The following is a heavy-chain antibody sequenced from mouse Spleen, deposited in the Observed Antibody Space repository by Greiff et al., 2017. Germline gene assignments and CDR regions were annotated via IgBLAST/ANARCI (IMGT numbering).Heavy chain of an antibody. Sequence: VKLVESGAELVRPGASVTLSCKASGYTFTDYEMHWVKQTPVHGLEWIGAIDPETGGTAYNQKFKGKAILTADKSSSTAYMELRSLTSEDSAVYYCTSSLLWRYWGQGTTLTVSS. CDR1: GYTFTDYE. D-gene: IGHD2-1*01. V-gene: IGHV1-15*01. J-gene: IGHJ2*01. CDR2: IDPETGGT. CDR3: TSSLLWRY.